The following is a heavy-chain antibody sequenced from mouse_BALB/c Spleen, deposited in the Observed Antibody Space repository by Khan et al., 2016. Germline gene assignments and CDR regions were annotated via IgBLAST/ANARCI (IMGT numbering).Heavy chain of an antibody. Sequence: EVQLQESGPGLVKPSQSLSLTCTVTGYSITSDYAWNWIRQFPGNKLEWMGYISYSGSTSYNPSLKSRISITRDTSKNQFFLQLNSVTTEDTATYYCARWDGNYIYGYFDVWGAGTTVTVSS. V-gene: IGHV3-2*02. J-gene: IGHJ1*01. D-gene: IGHD2-1*01. CDR1: GYSITSDYA. CDR3: ARWDGNYIYGYFDV. CDR2: ISYSGST.